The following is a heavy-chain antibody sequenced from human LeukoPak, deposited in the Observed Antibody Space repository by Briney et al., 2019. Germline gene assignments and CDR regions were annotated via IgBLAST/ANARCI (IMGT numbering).Heavy chain of an antibody. CDR1: EFIFSDYW. J-gene: IGHJ5*02. CDR2: IKQGGREE. CDR3: ARDNGVWFDT. D-gene: IGHD3-10*01. Sequence: AGGSLRLSCVASEFIFSDYWMSWVRQAPGKGLEWVANIKQGGREEKYVSSVKGGFAISRDDAKSTLYLHMDSLSGDDTAVYYCARDNGVWFDTWGRGTLVTVSS. V-gene: IGHV3-7*03.